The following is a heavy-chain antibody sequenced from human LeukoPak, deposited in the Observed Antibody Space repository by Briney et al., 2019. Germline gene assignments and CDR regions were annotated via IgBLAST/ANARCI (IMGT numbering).Heavy chain of an antibody. Sequence: ASVEVSCKTSGYIFTSNYINWVRQAPGQGLEWVGIINPGDGETVYAQKFQGRISMTRDTSTSTVYMELRSLTAEDTAVYFCARDSLAAFTVDRRPDDYYMDVWGEGTTLTVSS. CDR1: GYIFTSNY. D-gene: IGHD1-14*01. CDR3: ARDSLAAFTVDRRPDDYYMDV. CDR2: INPGDGET. J-gene: IGHJ6*03. V-gene: IGHV1-46*01.